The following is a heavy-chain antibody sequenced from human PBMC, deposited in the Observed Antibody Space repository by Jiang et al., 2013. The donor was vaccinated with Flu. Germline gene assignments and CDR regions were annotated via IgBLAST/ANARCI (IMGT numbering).Heavy chain of an antibody. V-gene: IGHV6-1*01. CDR2: TYYRSKWYN. D-gene: IGHD6-19*01. Sequence: AAWNWIRQSPSRGLEWLGRTYYRSKWYNDYAVSVKSRITINPDTSKNQFSLQLNSVTPEDTAVYYCARDSYSSGWYYFDYWGQGTLVTVSS. J-gene: IGHJ4*02. CDR3: ARDSYSSGWYYFDY. CDR1: AA.